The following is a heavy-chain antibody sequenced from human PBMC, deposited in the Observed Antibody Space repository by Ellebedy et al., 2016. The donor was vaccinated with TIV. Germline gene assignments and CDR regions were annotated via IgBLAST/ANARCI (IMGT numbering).Heavy chain of an antibody. J-gene: IGHJ4*02. D-gene: IGHD4-17*01. Sequence: GGSLRLXXAASGFTFNAHWIHWVRQAPGKGLVWVARINGPGSVTGYADSVKGRFTISRDNARNTLYLQMNSLRAEDTAVYYCASGVLTTVTTGEDFWGQGTLVTVSS. V-gene: IGHV3-74*01. CDR1: GFTFNAHW. CDR2: INGPGSVT. CDR3: ASGVLTTVTTGEDF.